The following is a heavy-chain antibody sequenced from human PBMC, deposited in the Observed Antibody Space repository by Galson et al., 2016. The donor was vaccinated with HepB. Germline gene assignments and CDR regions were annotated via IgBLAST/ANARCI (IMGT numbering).Heavy chain of an antibody. V-gene: IGHV3-74*01. CDR3: ARGWRGGTLGEDGSAGLH. D-gene: IGHD1-26*01. CDR1: RFTFSSYW. CDR2: IDSDGTST. Sequence: SLRLSCAASRFTFSSYWMYWVRQGPGKGLVWVSRIDSDGTSTSYADSVKGRFTISRDNAKNTLYLQMNSLRAEDTAVFYCARGWRGGTLGEDGSAGLHWGQGTLVTVSS. J-gene: IGHJ4*02.